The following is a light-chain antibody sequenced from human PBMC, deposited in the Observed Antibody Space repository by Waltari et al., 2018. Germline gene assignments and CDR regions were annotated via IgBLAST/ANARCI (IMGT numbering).Light chain of an antibody. CDR3: QQLSTYPLT. V-gene: IGKV1-9*01. CDR2: ASS. J-gene: IGKJ4*01. CDR1: QGISSS. Sequence: DIQLTQSPSFLSVSVGDRVTITCRASQGISSSLAWFQQKPGKAPKHLVYASSSLQSVVPSRFSGSGSGTEFTLTISSLQPEDFASYYCQQLSTYPLTIGGGTKVEIK.